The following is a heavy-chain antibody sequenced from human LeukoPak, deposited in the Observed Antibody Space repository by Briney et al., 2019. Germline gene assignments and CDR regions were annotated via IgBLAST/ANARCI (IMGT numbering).Heavy chain of an antibody. CDR2: FDPEDGET. CDR3: ALRADDFWSGDTRMGYNWFDP. D-gene: IGHD3-3*01. CDR1: GYTLTELS. V-gene: IGHV1-24*01. J-gene: IGHJ5*02. Sequence: ASVKVSCKVSGYTLTELSMHWVRQAPGKGLEWMGGFDPEDGETIYAQKFQGRVTMTEDTSTDTAYMELSSLRSEDTAVYYCALRADDFWSGDTRMGYNWFDPWGQGTLVTVSS.